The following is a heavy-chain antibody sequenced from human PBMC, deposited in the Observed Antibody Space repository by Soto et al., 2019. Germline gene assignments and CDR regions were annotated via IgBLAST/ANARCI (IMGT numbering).Heavy chain of an antibody. J-gene: IGHJ6*02. D-gene: IGHD3-22*01. CDR2: IYYTGST. Sequence: SETLSLTCTVSGGPISPYYWSWIRQPAGKGLEWIGRIYYTGSTNYNPPLKSRGSMSLDTARNQISLKVKSVTAADTAVYYCAREGGYFDSSGSGVYHYYGVDVWGRGTTVTVSS. V-gene: IGHV4-4*07. CDR3: AREGGYFDSSGSGVYHYYGVDV. CDR1: GGPISPYY.